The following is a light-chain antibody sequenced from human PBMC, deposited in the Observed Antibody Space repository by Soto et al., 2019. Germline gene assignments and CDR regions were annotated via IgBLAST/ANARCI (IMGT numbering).Light chain of an antibody. J-gene: IGKJ5*01. CDR1: QSISTY. CDR2: AAS. V-gene: IGKV1-39*01. Sequence: DIQMTQSPSSLSASVGDRVTITSRTSQSISTYLYWYQQKPGKAPKLLSYAASSLQSGVPSRFRGSGSGTDFTLTISSLQPEDFATYHCQQSYSIPIPFSQGGRLAIK. CDR3: QQSYSIPIP.